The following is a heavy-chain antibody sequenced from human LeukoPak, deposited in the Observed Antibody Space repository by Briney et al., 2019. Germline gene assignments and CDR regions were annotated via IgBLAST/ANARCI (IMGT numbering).Heavy chain of an antibody. CDR1: GFTFSSYG. Sequence: GGSLRLSCAASGFTFSSYGMHWVRQAPGQGLEWMGWINPNSGGTNYAQKFQGRVTMTRDTSISTAYVELSRLRSDDTAVYYCARDSGERGSGSYLIAYWGQGTLVTVSS. CDR2: INPNSGGT. J-gene: IGHJ4*02. V-gene: IGHV1-2*02. CDR3: ARDSGERGSGSYLIAY. D-gene: IGHD3-10*01.